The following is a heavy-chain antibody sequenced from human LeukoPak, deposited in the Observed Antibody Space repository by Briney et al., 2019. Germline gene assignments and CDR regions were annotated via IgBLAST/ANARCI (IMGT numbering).Heavy chain of an antibody. V-gene: IGHV4-59*01. J-gene: IGHJ5*02. CDR1: GGSISSYY. Sequence: PSETLSLTCTVPGGSISSYYWSWIRQPPGKGLEWIGYIYYSGSTNYNPSLKSRVTISVDTSKNQFSLKLSSVTAADTAVYYCARSSHYYGSGSYYNAWFDPWGQGTLVSVSS. CDR3: ARSSHYYGSGSYYNAWFDP. D-gene: IGHD3-10*01. CDR2: IYYSGST.